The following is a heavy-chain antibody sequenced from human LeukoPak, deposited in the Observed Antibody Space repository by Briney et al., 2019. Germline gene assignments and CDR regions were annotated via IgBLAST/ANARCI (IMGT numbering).Heavy chain of an antibody. V-gene: IGHV3-11*04. J-gene: IGHJ4*02. Sequence: AGGSLRLSCAASGFTFSDYYMSWIRQAPGKGLEWVSYISSSGSIIDYADSVKGRFTTSRDNVKNSLYLQMNSLRAEDTAIYYCAREKDEGFDYWGQGTLVTVSS. CDR2: ISSSGSII. CDR1: GFTFSDYY. CDR3: AREKDEGFDY.